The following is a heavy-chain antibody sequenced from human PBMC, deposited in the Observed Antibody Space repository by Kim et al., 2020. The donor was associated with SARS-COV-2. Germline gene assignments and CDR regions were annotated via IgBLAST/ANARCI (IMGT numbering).Heavy chain of an antibody. CDR1: GYTFTSYG. Sequence: ASVKVSCKASGYTFTSYGISWVRQAPGQGLEWMGWISAYNGNTNYAQKLQGRVTMTTDTSTSTAYMELRSLRSDDTAVYYCAREGKMVRGVRTYVAEDNWFDPWGQGTLVTVSS. CDR3: AREGKMVRGVRTYVAEDNWFDP. V-gene: IGHV1-18*01. D-gene: IGHD3-10*01. J-gene: IGHJ5*02. CDR2: ISAYNGNT.